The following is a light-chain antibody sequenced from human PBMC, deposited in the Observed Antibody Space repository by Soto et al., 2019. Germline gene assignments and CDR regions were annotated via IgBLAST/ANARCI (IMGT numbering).Light chain of an antibody. V-gene: IGKV2-30*01. CDR1: ESVLYRDGNSY. J-gene: IGKJ2*01. CDR3: MQGTYWPYT. CDR2: KVS. Sequence: DVVMTQSPLSLPVTLGQSASVSCRSSESVLYRDGNSYLSWFQQRPGQSPRRLIYKVSNRDSGVPDRFSGNGSDTDFTLKISRVEAEDVGVYYCMQGTYWPYTFGQGTQLEIK.